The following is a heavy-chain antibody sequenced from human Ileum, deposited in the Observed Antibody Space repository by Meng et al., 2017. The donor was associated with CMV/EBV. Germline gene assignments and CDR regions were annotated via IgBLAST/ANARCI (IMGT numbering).Heavy chain of an antibody. CDR1: GFTFSTYS. CDR2: ISTSSYI. D-gene: IGHD3-10*01. CDR3: VRGRVANPD. Sequence: GGSLRLSCAASGFTFSTYSMNWVRQAPGKGLEWVSSISTSSYIYYADSVKGRFTISRDNAKSSLYLQMNSLRVEDTAMYYCVRGRVANPDWGQGTLVTVSS. V-gene: IGHV3-21*06. J-gene: IGHJ4*02.